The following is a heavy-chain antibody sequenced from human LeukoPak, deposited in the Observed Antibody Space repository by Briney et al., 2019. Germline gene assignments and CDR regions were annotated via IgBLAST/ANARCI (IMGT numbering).Heavy chain of an antibody. D-gene: IGHD3-3*01. V-gene: IGHV4-59*01. CDR3: AREFNYDFWSGSYFDY. CDR1: GGSISSYY. Sequence: SETLCLTCTVSGGSISSYYWSWIRQPPGKGLEWIGYIYYSGSTNYNPSLKSRVTISVDTSKNQFSLKLSSVTGADTAVYYCAREFNYDFWSGSYFDYWGQGTLVTVSS. CDR2: IYYSGST. J-gene: IGHJ4*02.